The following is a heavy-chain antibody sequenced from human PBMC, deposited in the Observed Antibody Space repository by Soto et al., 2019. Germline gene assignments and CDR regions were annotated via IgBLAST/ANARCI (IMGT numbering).Heavy chain of an antibody. Sequence: GGSLRLSCAASGFTFSSYGMHWVRQAPGKGLEWVAVISYDGSNKYYADSVKGRFTISRDNSKNTLYLQMNSLRAEDTAVYYCAKELVVVPAAIPLGYWGQGTLVTVSS. D-gene: IGHD2-2*01. CDR2: ISYDGSNK. J-gene: IGHJ4*02. CDR1: GFTFSSYG. V-gene: IGHV3-30*18. CDR3: AKELVVVPAAIPLGY.